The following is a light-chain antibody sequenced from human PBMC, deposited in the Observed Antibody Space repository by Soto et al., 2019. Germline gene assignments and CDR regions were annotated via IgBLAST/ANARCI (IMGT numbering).Light chain of an antibody. J-gene: IGLJ3*02. Sequence: QSVLTQPPSVSGAPGQRVTISRTGSSSKIGAGYDVHWYQQLPGTAPKLLIYGNSNRPSGVPDRFSGSKTGTSASLAITGLQAEDEADYYCQSYDSSLSGGVFGGGTKLTVL. CDR2: GNS. V-gene: IGLV1-40*01. CDR1: SSKIGAGYD. CDR3: QSYDSSLSGGV.